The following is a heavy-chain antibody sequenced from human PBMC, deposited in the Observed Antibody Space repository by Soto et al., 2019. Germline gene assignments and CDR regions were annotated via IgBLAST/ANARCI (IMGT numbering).Heavy chain of an antibody. D-gene: IGHD3-10*01. J-gene: IGHJ6*02. Sequence: SETLSLTCAVSGVSIISGGYSWSLIRQPPGKGLEWIGYIYHSGSTYYNPSLKSRVTISVDRSKNQFSLKLSSVTAADTAVYDCAGKPTAGSYDELGSYSSYYAIDVLGQG. CDR1: GVSIISGGYS. V-gene: IGHV4-30-2*01. CDR3: AGKPTAGSYDELGSYSSYYAIDV. CDR2: IYHSGST.